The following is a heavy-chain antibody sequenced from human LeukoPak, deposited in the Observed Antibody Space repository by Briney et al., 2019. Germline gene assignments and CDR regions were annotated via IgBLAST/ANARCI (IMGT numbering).Heavy chain of an antibody. CDR2: ISGSGGST. D-gene: IGHD1-26*01. CDR1: GFTFSSYA. V-gene: IGHV3-23*01. J-gene: IGHJ4*02. CDR3: AKDLPWMGATADY. Sequence: PGGSLRLSCAASGFTFSSYAMSWVRQAPGKGLEWVSAISGSGGSTYYADSVKGRFTISRHNSNNPLYLQMSSLRAEDTAVNYCAKDLPWMGATADYWGQGTLVTVSS.